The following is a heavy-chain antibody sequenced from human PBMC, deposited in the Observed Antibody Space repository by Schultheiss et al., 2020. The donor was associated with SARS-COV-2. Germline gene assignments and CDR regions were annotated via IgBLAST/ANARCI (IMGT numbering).Heavy chain of an antibody. J-gene: IGHJ5*02. D-gene: IGHD5-12*01. CDR1: GFTFSSYW. Sequence: GGSLRLSCAASGFTFSSYWMHWVRQAPGKGLVWVSRINSDGSSTSYADSVKGRFTISRDNAKNTLYLQMNSLRAEDTAVYYCAKHRGYSGYDYKNWFDPWGQGTLVTVSS. V-gene: IGHV3-74*01. CDR2: INSDGSST. CDR3: AKHRGYSGYDYKNWFDP.